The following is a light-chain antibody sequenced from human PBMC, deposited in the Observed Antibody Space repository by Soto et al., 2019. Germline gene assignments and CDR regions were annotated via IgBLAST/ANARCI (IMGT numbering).Light chain of an antibody. Sequence: EVLLTQSPVTLSLSPGERVTLSCRASQSVSGYLSWYQQKPGHAPRLLIFDATNRATGVPARFSGSGSGTDFTLTISSLEPEDFAVYYCQQRDSGPPYNFGQGTRLEIK. V-gene: IGKV3-11*01. CDR1: QSVSGY. J-gene: IGKJ2*01. CDR3: QQRDSGPPYN. CDR2: DAT.